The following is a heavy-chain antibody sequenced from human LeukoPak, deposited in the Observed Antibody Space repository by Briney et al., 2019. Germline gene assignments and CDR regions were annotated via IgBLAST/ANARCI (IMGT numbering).Heavy chain of an antibody. V-gene: IGHV4-59*01. J-gene: IGHJ4*02. D-gene: IGHD3-10*01. Sequence: SETLSLTCSVSGVSMSTYFWSWIRQPPGKGLEWLAFIHYTGETNYNPSLRSRLTISVDTSKNQFSLRLSSLTAADTAIYYCARHIYGSGYGYFDQWGQGALVTVSS. CDR3: ARHIYGSGYGYFDQ. CDR2: IHYTGET. CDR1: GVSMSTYF.